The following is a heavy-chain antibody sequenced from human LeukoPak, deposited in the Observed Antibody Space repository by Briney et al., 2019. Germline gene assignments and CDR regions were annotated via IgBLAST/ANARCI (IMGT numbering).Heavy chain of an antibody. CDR2: VSGSGNTL. CDR3: ARAPREGFSGSYHDY. J-gene: IGHJ4*02. V-gene: IGHV3-48*01. Sequence: GGSLRLSCAASGFTFSGYSMIWVRQAPGKGLEWVSYVSGSGNTLYYADSVKGRFTISRDNAKNSVHLQMNSLRAEDTAVYYCARAPREGFSGSYHDYWGQGTLVTVSS. CDR1: GFTFSGYS. D-gene: IGHD1-26*01.